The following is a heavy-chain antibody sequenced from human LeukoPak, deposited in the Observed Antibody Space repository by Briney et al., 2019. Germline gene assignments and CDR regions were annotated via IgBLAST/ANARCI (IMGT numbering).Heavy chain of an antibody. D-gene: IGHD2-2*03. CDR2: IYYSGST. CDR1: GGSLSGYY. Sequence: SETLSLTCAVSGGSLSGYYWSWIRQPPGEGLEWIGSIYYSGSTYYNPSLKSRVTISVDTSKNQFSLKLSSVTAADTAVYYCARDLEIVVVPAAAFDIWGQGTMVTVSS. CDR3: ARDLEIVVVPAAAFDI. V-gene: IGHV4-39*07. J-gene: IGHJ3*02.